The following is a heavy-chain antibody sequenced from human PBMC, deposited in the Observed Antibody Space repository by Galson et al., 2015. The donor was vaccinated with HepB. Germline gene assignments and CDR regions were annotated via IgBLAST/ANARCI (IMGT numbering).Heavy chain of an antibody. J-gene: IGHJ5*02. V-gene: IGHV5-10-1*01. CDR3: ARHGRYCSSTSCYTLNH. CDR1: GYSFTSYW. D-gene: IGHD2-2*02. CDR2: IDPSDSYT. Sequence: QSGAEVKKPGESLRTSCKGSGYSFTSYWISWVRQMPGKGLEWMGRIDPSDSYTNYSPSFQGHVTISADKSISTAYLQWSSLKASDTAMYYCARHGRYCSSTSCYTLNHWGQGTLVTVSS.